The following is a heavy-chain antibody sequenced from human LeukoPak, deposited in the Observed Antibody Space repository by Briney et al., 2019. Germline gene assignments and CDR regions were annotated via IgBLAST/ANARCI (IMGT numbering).Heavy chain of an antibody. V-gene: IGHV1-69*13. D-gene: IGHD1-20*01. CDR3: ARRALSLGGTPGNWFES. CDR2: IIPILGTA. J-gene: IGHJ5*01. CDR1: GGSFTSYG. Sequence: SVKVSCKSSGGSFTSYGINWVRQVPGQGLEWMGAIIPILGTADYAQKFQGRVTITADGSTTTGYIDLSRLTSEDTAVYYCARRALSLGGTPGNWFESWGQGTLVTVSS.